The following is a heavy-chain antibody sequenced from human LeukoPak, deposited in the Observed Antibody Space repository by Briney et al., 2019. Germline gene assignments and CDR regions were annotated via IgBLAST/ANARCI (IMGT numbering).Heavy chain of an antibody. Sequence: GGSLRLSCVASGFTFSSNTMNWVRRAPGKGLEWVSYISSSSSTIYYADSVKGRFTISRDNAKNSLYLQMNSLRVEDTAVYYCARAAAAGRFPFDYWGQGTLVTVSS. J-gene: IGHJ4*02. CDR3: ARAAAAGRFPFDY. CDR2: ISSSSSTI. CDR1: GFTFSSNT. D-gene: IGHD6-13*01. V-gene: IGHV3-48*04.